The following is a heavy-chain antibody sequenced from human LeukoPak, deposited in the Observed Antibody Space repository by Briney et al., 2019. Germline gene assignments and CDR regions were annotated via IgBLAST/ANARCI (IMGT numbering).Heavy chain of an antibody. CDR3: SKSVSGTYYFDY. D-gene: IGHD3-10*01. CDR2: IRPNSGGT. Sequence: ASVKVSCKASGYTFGAYYMYWVRQAPGQGLEWMGWIRPNSGGTNYTQKFQGRVTMTRDTSINTAYMELSRLTSDDTAVYYCSKSVSGTYYFDYWGQGTLVTVSS. CDR1: GYTFGAYY. J-gene: IGHJ4*02. V-gene: IGHV1-2*02.